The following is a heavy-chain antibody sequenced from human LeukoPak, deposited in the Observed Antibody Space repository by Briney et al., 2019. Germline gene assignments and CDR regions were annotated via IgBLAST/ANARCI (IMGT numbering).Heavy chain of an antibody. CDR3: ARGGLRSISVYYYYYMDV. D-gene: IGHD4-17*01. CDR1: GYTFTSYD. Sequence: ASVKVSCKASGYTFTSYDINWVRQATGQGLEWMRWMNPNSGNTGYAQKFQGRVTITRNTSISTAYMELSSLRSEDTAVYYCARGGLRSISVYYYYYMDVWGKGTTVTVSS. CDR2: MNPNSGNT. J-gene: IGHJ6*03. V-gene: IGHV1-8*03.